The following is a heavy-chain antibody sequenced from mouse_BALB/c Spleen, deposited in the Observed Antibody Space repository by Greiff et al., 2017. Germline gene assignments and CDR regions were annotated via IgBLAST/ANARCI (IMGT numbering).Heavy chain of an antibody. CDR3: TRFFGITTVVARAMDY. V-gene: IGHV1-15*01. CDR2: IDPETGGT. CDR1: GYTFTDYE. J-gene: IGHJ4*01. D-gene: IGHD1-1*01. Sequence: QVQLQQSGAELVRPGASVTLSCKASGYTFTDYEMHWVKQTPVHGLEWIGAIDPETGGTAYNQKFKGKATLTADKSSSTAYMELRSLTSEDSAVYYCTRFFGITTVVARAMDYWGQGTSVTVSS.